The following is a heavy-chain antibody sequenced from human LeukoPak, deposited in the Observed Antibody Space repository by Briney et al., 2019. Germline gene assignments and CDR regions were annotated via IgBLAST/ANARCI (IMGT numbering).Heavy chain of an antibody. CDR3: TADVYYDILTGSLTDAFDI. CDR2: IKSKTDGGTT. J-gene: IGHJ3*02. CDR1: GFTFSNAW. D-gene: IGHD3-9*01. Sequence: PGGSLRLSCAASGFTFSNAWMSWVRQAPGKGLEWVGRIKSKTDGGTTDYAAPVKGRFTISGDDSKNTLYLQMISLRTEDTAVYYCTADVYYDILTGSLTDAFDIWGQGTMVTVSS. V-gene: IGHV3-15*01.